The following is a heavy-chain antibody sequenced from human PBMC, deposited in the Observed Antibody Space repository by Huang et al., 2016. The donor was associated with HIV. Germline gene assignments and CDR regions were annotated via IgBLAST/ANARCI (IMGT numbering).Heavy chain of an antibody. V-gene: IGHV4-39*02. J-gene: IGHJ6*02. CDR1: GTSMTSSTFY. CDR2: GYFPGNT. CDR3: AREVRSVDTDRPDGYYYRGLDV. Sequence: QLRESGPGLVTPSETLSLTCSASGTSMTSSTFYWGWFRQPPGRGLDWIGSGYFPGNTHYNPALKSRVTISIDTANKQYSRRLTSVTAADTAVYFCAREVRSVDTDRPDGYYYRGLDVWGQGTTVIVSS. D-gene: IGHD2-2*03.